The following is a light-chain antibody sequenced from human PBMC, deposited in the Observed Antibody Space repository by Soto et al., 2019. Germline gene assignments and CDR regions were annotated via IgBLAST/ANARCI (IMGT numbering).Light chain of an antibody. Sequence: QSVLTQPASVSGSPGQSITISCTGTSSDIGAYNYVSWYQQHPGKAPKLVIYEVSNRPSGISNRFSGSKSGNTASLTISGLQAEDETDYYCRSYTSSSTLLFGGGTKLTVL. V-gene: IGLV2-14*01. CDR1: SSDIGAYNY. CDR3: RSYTSSSTLL. CDR2: EVS. J-gene: IGLJ2*01.